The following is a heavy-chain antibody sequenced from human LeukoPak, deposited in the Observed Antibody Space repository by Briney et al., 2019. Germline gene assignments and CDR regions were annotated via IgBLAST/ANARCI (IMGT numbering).Heavy chain of an antibody. J-gene: IGHJ3*02. V-gene: IGHV4-59*01. CDR3: ATTRGYSTNDAFDI. CDR1: GDSIRSFF. Sequence: SETLSLTCTVSGDSIRSFFWSWVRQPPGKGLEWIGFFYYTGSTNYNPSLKSRVSISVDTSTNQLSLNLTSVTAADTAVYYCATTRGYSTNDAFDIWGQGTRVIVSS. CDR2: FYYTGST. D-gene: IGHD5-18*01.